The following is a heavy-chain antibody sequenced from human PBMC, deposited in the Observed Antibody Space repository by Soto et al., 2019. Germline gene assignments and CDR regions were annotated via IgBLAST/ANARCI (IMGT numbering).Heavy chain of an antibody. CDR3: ARLSRGYDSNFDY. V-gene: IGHV4-59*08. CDR1: GGSFSGYY. CDR2: IYYSGST. J-gene: IGHJ4*02. D-gene: IGHD5-12*01. Sequence: PSETLSLTCAVYGGSFSGYYWSWIRQPPGKGLEWIGYIYYSGSTNYNPSLKSRVTISVDTSKNQFSLKLSSVTAADTAVYYCARLSRGYDSNFDYWGQGTLVTVSS.